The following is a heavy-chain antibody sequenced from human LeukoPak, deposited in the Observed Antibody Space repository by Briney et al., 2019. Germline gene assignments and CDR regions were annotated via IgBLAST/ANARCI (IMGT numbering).Heavy chain of an antibody. J-gene: IGHJ4*02. CDR1: GYTFTSYG. CDR3: ARVAYLYDSSGYYTNY. V-gene: IGHV1-18*01. Sequence: ASVKVSCKASGYTFTSYGISWVRQAPGQGLEWMGWISAYNGNTNYAQKLQGRVTMTTDTSTSTAYMELRSLRSDDTAVYYCARVAYLYDSSGYYTNYWGQGTLVTVSS. D-gene: IGHD3-22*01. CDR2: ISAYNGNT.